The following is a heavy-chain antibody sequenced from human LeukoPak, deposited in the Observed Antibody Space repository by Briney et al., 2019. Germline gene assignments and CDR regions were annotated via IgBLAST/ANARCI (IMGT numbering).Heavy chain of an antibody. Sequence: GGSLRLSCAASGFTVSSNYMSWVRQAPGKGLEWVSVIYSGGSTYYADSVKGRFTISRDNSKNTLYLQMNSLRAEDTAVYYCARSSRDYYDSSGSYDYWGQGILVTVSS. V-gene: IGHV3-53*01. J-gene: IGHJ4*02. CDR1: GFTVSSNY. D-gene: IGHD3-22*01. CDR3: ARSSRDYYDSSGSYDY. CDR2: IYSGGST.